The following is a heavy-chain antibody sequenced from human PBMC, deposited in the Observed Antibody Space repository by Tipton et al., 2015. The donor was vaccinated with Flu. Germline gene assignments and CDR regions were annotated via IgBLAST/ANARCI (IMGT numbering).Heavy chain of an antibody. D-gene: IGHD3-10*02. J-gene: IGHJ4*02. V-gene: IGHV4-38-2*01. CDR1: GYSIRSAYY. CDR2: IYHSGTT. Sequence: TLSLTYSVSGYSIRSAYYWGWVRRPPGKGLEWIGTIYHSGTTYYNPSLKSRLTISVDTSKYQFSLRLSSVTAADTAVYYCARHTGDSVRGVIDYWGQGTLVTVSS. CDR3: ARHTGDSVRGVIDY.